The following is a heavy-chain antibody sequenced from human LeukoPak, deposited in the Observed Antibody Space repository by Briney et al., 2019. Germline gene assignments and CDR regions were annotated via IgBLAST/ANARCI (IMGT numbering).Heavy chain of an antibody. Sequence: GGSLRLSCAASGFTFSSSAMTWVRQAPGKGLEWVSSISDTGGSTYYADSVKGRFTISRDNSKNTLFLQMDSLRAEDTAVYYCARDRSTTHFDYWGQGTLVTVSS. CDR3: ARDRSTTHFDY. CDR2: ISDTGGST. D-gene: IGHD5/OR15-5a*01. CDR1: GFTFSSSA. V-gene: IGHV3-23*01. J-gene: IGHJ4*02.